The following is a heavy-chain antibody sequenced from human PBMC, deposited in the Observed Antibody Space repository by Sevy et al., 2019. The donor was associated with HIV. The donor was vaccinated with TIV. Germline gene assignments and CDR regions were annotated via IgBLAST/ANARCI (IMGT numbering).Heavy chain of an antibody. D-gene: IGHD2-2*02. Sequence: ASVKVSCKASGGTFSSYAISWVRQAPGQGLEWMGGIIPIFGTANYAQKFQGRVTITADESTSTAYMELSSLRSKDTAVYYCARREYCSSTSCYKNYYGMDVWGQGTTVTVSS. CDR3: ARREYCSSTSCYKNYYGMDV. J-gene: IGHJ6*02. CDR2: IIPIFGTA. V-gene: IGHV1-69*13. CDR1: GGTFSSYA.